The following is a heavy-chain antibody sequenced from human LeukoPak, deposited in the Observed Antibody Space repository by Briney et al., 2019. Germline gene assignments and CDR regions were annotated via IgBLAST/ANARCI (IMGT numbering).Heavy chain of an antibody. J-gene: IGHJ4*02. V-gene: IGHV4-38-2*01. CDR2: VYHSGSTSGSI. Sequence: SETLSLTCGVSGYSISSGYYWGWIRQPPGKGLEWIGAVYHSGSTSGSIFYNPSLKSRVTISVDTSKNQFSLKLSFVTAADTAVYYCARLGGYDSLTVDYWGQGTLVTVSS. CDR3: ARLGGYDSLTVDY. D-gene: IGHD3-9*01. CDR1: GYSISSGYY.